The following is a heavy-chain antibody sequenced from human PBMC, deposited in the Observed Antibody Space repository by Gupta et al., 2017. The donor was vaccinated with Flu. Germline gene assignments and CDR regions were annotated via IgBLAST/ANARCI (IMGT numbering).Heavy chain of an antibody. Sequence: EVQLVESGGGLVKPGGSLRLSCAASGFTFSSYSMNWVRQAPGKGLGWVSSISSSSSYIYYADSVKGRFTISRDNAKNSLYLQMNSLRAEDTAVYYCARVPEITMIVKADYYYGMDVWGQGTTVTVSS. CDR2: ISSSSSYI. V-gene: IGHV3-21*01. J-gene: IGHJ6*02. D-gene: IGHD3-22*01. CDR1: GFTFSSYS. CDR3: ARVPEITMIVKADYYYGMDV.